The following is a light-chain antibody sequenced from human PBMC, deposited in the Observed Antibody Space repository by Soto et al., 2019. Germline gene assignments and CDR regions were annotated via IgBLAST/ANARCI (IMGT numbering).Light chain of an antibody. V-gene: IGLV2-23*01. J-gene: IGLJ1*01. CDR2: EGS. CDR1: SSDVGSYNL. CDR3: CSYAGTSTYV. Sequence: LTQPASVSGSPGQSITISCTGTSSDVGSYNLVSWYQQHPGKAPTLMIYEGSERPSGVSNRFSGSKSGNTASLTISGLQAEDEADYYCCSYAGTSTYVFGTGTKV.